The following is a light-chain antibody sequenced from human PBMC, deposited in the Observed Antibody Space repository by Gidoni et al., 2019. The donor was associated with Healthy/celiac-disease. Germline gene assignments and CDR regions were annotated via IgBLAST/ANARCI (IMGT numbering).Light chain of an antibody. CDR3: QQYYSIPWT. CDR1: QSVLYSSNNKNY. J-gene: IGKJ1*01. Sequence: DIVMTQSTDSLAVSLGERATINCTASQSVLYSSNNKNYLAWYPQKPGQPPKLLIYWASTRESGVPDRFSGSGSGTDFTLTISSLQAEDVAAYYCQQYYSIPWTFGQGTKVEIK. CDR2: WAS. V-gene: IGKV4-1*01.